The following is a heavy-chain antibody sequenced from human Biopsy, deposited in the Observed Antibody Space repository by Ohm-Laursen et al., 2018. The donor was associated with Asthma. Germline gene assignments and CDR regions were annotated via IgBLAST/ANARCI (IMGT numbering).Heavy chain of an antibody. Sequence: SDTLSLTCTVSGGSVSRGSYYWSWIRQPPGKGLAWVSYISYSGSTDSNPSLKTRLTISMDTSKNQFSLKLSSVTAADTAVYYCARVPTTLRYFDLWGRGTLVTVSS. V-gene: IGHV4-61*01. CDR1: GGSVSRGSYY. CDR2: ISYSGST. CDR3: ARVPTTLRYFDL. D-gene: IGHD2-15*01. J-gene: IGHJ2*01.